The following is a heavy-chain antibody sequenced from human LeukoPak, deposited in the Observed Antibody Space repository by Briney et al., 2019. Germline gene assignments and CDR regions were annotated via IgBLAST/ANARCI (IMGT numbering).Heavy chain of an antibody. CDR3: ASSEYDSSGYMSY. CDR1: GGSFSSYY. D-gene: IGHD3-22*01. J-gene: IGHJ4*02. CDR2: IYYSGST. V-gene: IGHV4-59*08. Sequence: PSETLSLTCAVYGGSFSSYYWSWIRQPPGKGLEWIGYIYYSGSTNYNPSLKSRVTISVDTSKNQFSLKLSSVTAADTAVYYCASSEYDSSGYMSYWGQGTLVTVSS.